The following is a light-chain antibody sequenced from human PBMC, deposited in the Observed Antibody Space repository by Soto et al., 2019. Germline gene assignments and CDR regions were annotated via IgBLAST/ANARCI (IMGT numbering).Light chain of an antibody. J-gene: IGLJ1*01. CDR3: AAWDDSLNGLDV. Sequence: QLVLTQPPSASGTPGQRVTISCSGSSSNIGSNTVNWYQQLPGTAPKLLIYSNNQRPSGVPDRFSGSKSGTSASLAISGLQSEDEAEYYCAAWDDSLNGLDVFGTGTKVTVL. V-gene: IGLV1-44*01. CDR1: SSNIGSNT. CDR2: SNN.